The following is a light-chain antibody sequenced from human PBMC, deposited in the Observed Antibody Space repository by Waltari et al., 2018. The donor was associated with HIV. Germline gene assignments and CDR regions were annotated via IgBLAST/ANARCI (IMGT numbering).Light chain of an antibody. CDR2: GAS. Sequence: EIVMTQSPATLSVSPGERATLSCRASQSVSTTLAWYQQKPGQAPRLLIYGASTRATGIPARFSGRGSGTEFTLTISSLQSEDFAVYYCQQYNNWPQSFGQGTTLEIK. CDR1: QSVSTT. J-gene: IGKJ2*03. CDR3: QQYNNWPQS. V-gene: IGKV3-15*01.